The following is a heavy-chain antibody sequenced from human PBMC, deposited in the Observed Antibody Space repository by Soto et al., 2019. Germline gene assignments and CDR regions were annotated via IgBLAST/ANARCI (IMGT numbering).Heavy chain of an antibody. CDR1: GFSLSSSGAG. V-gene: IGHV2-5*01. CDR2: IYWNDEI. CDR3: SHLDLRGFSDYTKGWDV. J-gene: IGHJ6*04. D-gene: IGHD4-17*01. Sequence: SGPTLVNPTQTLTVTCSFTGFSLSSSGAGVGWFRQSPGKSLEWLALIYWNDEIRYSPSLASRLTITKDTSKDQVFLTLTNLGPVDTATYYCSHLDLRGFSDYTKGWDVWGEGTTVTVSS.